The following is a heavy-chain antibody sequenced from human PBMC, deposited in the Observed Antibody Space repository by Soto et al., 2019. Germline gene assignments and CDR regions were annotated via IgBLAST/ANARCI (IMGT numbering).Heavy chain of an antibody. CDR1: GYTFTSYA. CDR2: LNAGNGNT. CDR3: ARVSGWYVLDY. Sequence: QVQLVQSGAEEKKPGASVKVSCKASGYTFTSYAMHWVRQAPGQRLEWMGWLNAGNGNTKYSQKFQGRVTITRDTSASTAYMELSSLRSEDTAVYYCARVSGWYVLDYWGQGTLVTVSS. D-gene: IGHD6-19*01. J-gene: IGHJ4*02. V-gene: IGHV1-3*05.